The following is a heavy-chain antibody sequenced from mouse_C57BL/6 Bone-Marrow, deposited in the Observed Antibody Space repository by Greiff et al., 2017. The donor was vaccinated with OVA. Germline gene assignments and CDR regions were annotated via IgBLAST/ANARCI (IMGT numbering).Heavy chain of an antibody. Sequence: SGAELVRPGASVKMSCKASGYTFTSYNMHWVKQTPRQGLEWIGAIYPGNGDTSYNQKFKGKATLTVDKSSSTAYMQLSSLTSEDSAVYFCARAYYSNYNYAMDYWGQGTSVTVSS. CDR3: ARAYYSNYNYAMDY. CDR1: GYTFTSYN. CDR2: IYPGNGDT. J-gene: IGHJ4*01. D-gene: IGHD2-5*01. V-gene: IGHV1-12*01.